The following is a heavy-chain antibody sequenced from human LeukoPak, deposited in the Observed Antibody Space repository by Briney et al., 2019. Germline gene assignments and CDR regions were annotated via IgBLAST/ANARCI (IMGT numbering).Heavy chain of an antibody. Sequence: GGSLRLSCAASGFTFSGSAMHWVRQAPGKGLVWVSRINSDGSSTSYADSVKGRFTISRDNAKNTLYLQMNSLRAEDTAVYYCARDTMVRGVIIRHYYYYGMDVWGQGTTVTVSS. CDR2: INSDGSST. CDR3: ARDTMVRGVIIRHYYYYGMDV. D-gene: IGHD3-10*01. V-gene: IGHV3-74*01. CDR1: GFTFSGSA. J-gene: IGHJ6*02.